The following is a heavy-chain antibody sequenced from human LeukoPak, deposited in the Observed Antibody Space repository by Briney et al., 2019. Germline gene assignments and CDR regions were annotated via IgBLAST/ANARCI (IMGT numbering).Heavy chain of an antibody. CDR1: GFTFSSYA. D-gene: IGHD3-22*01. V-gene: IGHV3-23*01. CDR3: AKVVGDYYDSSGYYH. CDR2: ISGSGGST. Sequence: GGSLRLSCAASGFTFSSYAMSWVRQAPGKGLEWVSAISGSGGSTYYADSVKGRFTISRDNSKNTLYLQMNSLRAEDTAVYYCAKVVGDYYDSSGYYHWGQGTLVTVSS. J-gene: IGHJ5*02.